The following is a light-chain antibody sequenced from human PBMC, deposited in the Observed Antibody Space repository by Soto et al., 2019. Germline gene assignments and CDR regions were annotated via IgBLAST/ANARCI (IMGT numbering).Light chain of an antibody. J-gene: IGKJ5*01. Sequence: DIQMTQSQSSVSVSVGDRVTITCRASQALSTWLAWYQQEPGQVPNLLIYATSSLQSGVPSRFSGSGSGTDFTLTIGSLQPEDLGTYYCQQANSFPITFGQGTRLEI. V-gene: IGKV1-12*01. CDR1: QALSTW. CDR2: ATS. CDR3: QQANSFPIT.